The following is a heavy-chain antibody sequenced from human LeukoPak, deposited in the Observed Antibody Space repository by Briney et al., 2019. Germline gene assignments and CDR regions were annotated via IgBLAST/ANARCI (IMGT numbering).Heavy chain of an antibody. CDR1: GYTFTGYY. CDR3: VRGPDYDILTGYYYYYMDV. D-gene: IGHD3-9*01. Sequence: ASVKVSCKASGYTFTGYYMHWVRQAPGQGLEWMGWINPNSGGTNYAQKFQGRVTMTRDTSISTAYMELSRLRSDDTAVYYCVRGPDYDILTGYYYYYMDVWGKGTRSPSP. CDR2: INPNSGGT. V-gene: IGHV1-2*02. J-gene: IGHJ6*03.